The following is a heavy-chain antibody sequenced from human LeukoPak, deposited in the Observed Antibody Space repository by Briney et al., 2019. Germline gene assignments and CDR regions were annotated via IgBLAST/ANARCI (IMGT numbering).Heavy chain of an antibody. CDR3: AKVLPHEGAFDI. J-gene: IGHJ3*02. Sequence: PGGSLRLSCAASGFTVSTNYMSWVRQAPGKKLEWVSDIYSDGSTFYADSVKGRFTISRDNSKNTLYLQMNSLRAEDTAVYYCAKVLPHEGAFDIWGQGTMVTVSS. V-gene: IGHV3-53*01. CDR2: IYSDGST. CDR1: GFTVSTNY.